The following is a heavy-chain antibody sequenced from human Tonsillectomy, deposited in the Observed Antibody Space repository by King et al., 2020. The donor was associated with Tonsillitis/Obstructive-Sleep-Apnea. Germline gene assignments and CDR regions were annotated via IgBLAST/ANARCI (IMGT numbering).Heavy chain of an antibody. D-gene: IGHD2-21*01. CDR1: GFTFGDYA. Sequence: VQLVESGGGLVQPGRSLRLSCTTSGFTFGDYAMSWVRQAPGKGLEWVGFIRSKAYGGTTEYAASVKGRFTISRDDSKGLAYLQMNSLKTEDTAVYYCNRGIVVVDWGQGTLVTVSS. CDR3: NRGIVVVD. J-gene: IGHJ4*02. CDR2: IRSKAYGGTT. V-gene: IGHV3-49*04.